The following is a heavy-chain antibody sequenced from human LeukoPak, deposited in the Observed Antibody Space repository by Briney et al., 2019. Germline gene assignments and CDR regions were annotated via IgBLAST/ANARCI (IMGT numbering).Heavy chain of an antibody. D-gene: IGHD6-19*01. V-gene: IGHV4-4*07. J-gene: IGHJ4*02. Sequence: SETLSLTCTVSGGSISSYYWTWIRQSAWKGLEWIGRIHPSGSTNYNPSLESRVTMSVDTSKKQFSLKVTSVTATDTGVYYCARAPEFSSGWLLDWWGQGSLVTVSS. CDR3: ARAPEFSSGWLLDW. CDR1: GGSISSYY. CDR2: IHPSGST.